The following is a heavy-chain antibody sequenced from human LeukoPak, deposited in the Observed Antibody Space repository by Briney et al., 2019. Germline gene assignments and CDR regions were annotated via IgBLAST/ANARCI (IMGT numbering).Heavy chain of an antibody. D-gene: IGHD2-15*01. CDR3: ANDCSGGSCYGDIY. CDR2: ISWNSGSI. V-gene: IGHV3-9*01. Sequence: GRSLRLSCAASGFTFDDYAMHWVRQAPGKGLEWVSGISWNSGSIGYADSVKGRFTISRDNAKNSLYLQMNSLRAEDTALYYCANDCSGGSCYGDIYWGQGTLVTVSS. J-gene: IGHJ4*02. CDR1: GFTFDDYA.